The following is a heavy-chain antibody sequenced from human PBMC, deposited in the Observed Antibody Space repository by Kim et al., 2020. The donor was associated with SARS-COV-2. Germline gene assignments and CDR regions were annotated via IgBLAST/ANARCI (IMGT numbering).Heavy chain of an antibody. V-gene: IGHV1-18*01. J-gene: IGHJ4*02. CDR1: GYTFTSYG. D-gene: IGHD3-22*01. Sequence: ASVKVSCKASGYTFTSYGISWVRQAPGQGLEWMGWISAYNGNTNYAQKLQGRVTMTTDTSTSTAYMELRSLRSDDTAVYYCARATGILNYDSSGYYYCYFDYWGQGTLVTVSS. CDR2: ISAYNGNT. CDR3: ARATGILNYDSSGYYYCYFDY.